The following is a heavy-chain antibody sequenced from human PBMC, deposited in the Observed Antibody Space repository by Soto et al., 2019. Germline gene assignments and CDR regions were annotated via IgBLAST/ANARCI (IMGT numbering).Heavy chain of an antibody. CDR3: ARGTATDGLDS. D-gene: IGHD2-21*02. J-gene: IGHJ5*01. V-gene: IGHV3-33*07. Sequence: TGGSPRLSCVASGFTFSSYGMYWVRQSPGKGLEWVAFIWYDGRNENYTDSVKGRFSISRDNSKNTLFLQMNSLRVDDTAVYYCARGTATDGLDSWGQGTLVTVSS. CDR2: IWYDGRNE. CDR1: GFTFSSYG.